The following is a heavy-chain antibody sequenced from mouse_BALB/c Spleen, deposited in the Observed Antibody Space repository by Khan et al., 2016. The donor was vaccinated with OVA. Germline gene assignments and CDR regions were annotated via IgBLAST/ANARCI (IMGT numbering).Heavy chain of an antibody. CDR3: ARPAYDGYCDY. CDR1: GYTFTDYA. D-gene: IGHD2-3*01. CDR2: ISTYSGNT. Sequence: VQLQESGPELVRPGVSVKMSCKGSGYTFTDYAMYWVKQSHAKSLEWIGLISTYSGNTNYNRKFKGKATMTVDKSSSTAYMELARLTSEDSAIXYGARPAYDGYCDYWGQGTTLTVSS. J-gene: IGHJ2*01. V-gene: IGHV1S137*01.